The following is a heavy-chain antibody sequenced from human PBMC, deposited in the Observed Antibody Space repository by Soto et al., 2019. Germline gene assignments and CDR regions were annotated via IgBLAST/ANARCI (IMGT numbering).Heavy chain of an antibody. V-gene: IGHV4-31*03. Sequence: PSETLSLTCTVSGGSISSGGYYWSWIRQHPGKGLEWIGYIYYSGSTYYNPSLKSRVTISVDTSKNQFSLKLSSVTAADTAVYYCARDRMITFGGVIAYYYGMDVWGQGTTVTVSS. J-gene: IGHJ6*02. D-gene: IGHD3-16*02. CDR2: IYYSGST. CDR3: ARDRMITFGGVIAYYYGMDV. CDR1: GGSISSGGYY.